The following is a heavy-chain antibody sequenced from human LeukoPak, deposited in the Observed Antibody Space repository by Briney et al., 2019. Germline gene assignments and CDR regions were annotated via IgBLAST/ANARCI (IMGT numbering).Heavy chain of an antibody. V-gene: IGHV3-30-3*01. CDR1: GFTFSSYA. CDR2: ISYDGSNK. J-gene: IGHJ4*02. D-gene: IGHD6-19*01. CDR3: ARDPAPPGIAVAGTNYIDY. Sequence: GGSLRLSCAASGFTFSSYAMHWVRQAPGKGLEWVAVISYDGSNKYYADSVKGRFTISRDNSKNTLYLQMNSLRAEDTAVYYCARDPAPPGIAVAGTNYIDYWGQGTLVTVSS.